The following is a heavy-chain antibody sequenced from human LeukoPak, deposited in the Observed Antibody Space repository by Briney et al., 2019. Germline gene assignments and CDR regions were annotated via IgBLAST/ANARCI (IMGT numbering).Heavy chain of an antibody. J-gene: IGHJ4*02. D-gene: IGHD3-3*01. V-gene: IGHV1-46*03. CDR3: ARGGGYYDFWSGYYPVDY. CDR1: GYAFTSYY. Sequence: ASVKVSCKASGYAFTSYYMHWVRQAPGQGLEWMGIINPSGGSTSYAQKFQGRVTMTRDTSTSTVYMELSSLRSEDTAVYYCARGGGYYDFWSGYYPVDYWGQGTLVTVSS. CDR2: INPSGGST.